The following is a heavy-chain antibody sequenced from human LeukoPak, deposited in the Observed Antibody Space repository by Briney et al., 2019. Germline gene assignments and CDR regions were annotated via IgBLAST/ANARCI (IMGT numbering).Heavy chain of an antibody. CDR2: IYHSGST. Sequence: PSETLSLTCAVSGYSISSGYYWGWIRQPPGKGLEWIGSIYHSGSTYYNPSLKSRVTISVDTSKNQFSLKLSSVTAADTAVYYCAREGYDILTGYIFDYWGQGTLVTVSS. CDR3: AREGYDILTGYIFDY. V-gene: IGHV4-38-2*02. J-gene: IGHJ4*02. D-gene: IGHD3-9*01. CDR1: GYSISSGYY.